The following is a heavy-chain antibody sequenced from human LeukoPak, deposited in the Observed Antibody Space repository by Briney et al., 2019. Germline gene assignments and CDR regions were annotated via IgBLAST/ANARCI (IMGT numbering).Heavy chain of an antibody. J-gene: IGHJ6*03. CDR1: GGTFSSYA. D-gene: IGHD3-16*02. CDR3: ARVRLRLGELSPNYYYYMDV. V-gene: IGHV1-69*05. CDR2: IIPIFGTA. Sequence: SVKVSCKASGGTFSSYAISWVRQAAGQGLEWMGGIIPIFGTANYAQKFQGRVTIPTDESTSTAYMELSSLRSEDTAVYYCARVRLRLGELSPNYYYYMDVWGKGTTVTVSS.